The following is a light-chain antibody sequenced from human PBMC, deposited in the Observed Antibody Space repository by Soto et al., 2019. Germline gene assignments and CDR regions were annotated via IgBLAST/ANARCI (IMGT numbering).Light chain of an antibody. J-gene: IGLJ1*01. CDR3: SSYAGSNNYV. CDR1: SSDVGGYDY. Sequence: QSVLTQPPSASGSPGQSVTISCAGTSSDVGGYDYVSWYQQHPGEAPKLIIYEVSKRPSGVPDRFSGSKSGNTASLTISGLQDEDEADYYCSSYAGSNNYVFGTGTKVTVL. V-gene: IGLV2-8*01. CDR2: EVS.